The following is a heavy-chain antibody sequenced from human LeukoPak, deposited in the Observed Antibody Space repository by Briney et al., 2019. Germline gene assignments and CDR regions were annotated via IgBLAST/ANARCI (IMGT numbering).Heavy chain of an antibody. D-gene: IGHD6-19*01. Sequence: PSETLSLTCAVSGGSISSSNWWSWVRQPPGKGLEWIGEIYHSGSTNYNPSLKSRVTISVDKSKNQFSLKLSSVTAADTAVYYCAREYTLYRSGWFLDYWGQGTVVTVSS. CDR2: IYHSGST. V-gene: IGHV4-4*02. CDR1: GGSISSSNW. J-gene: IGHJ4*02. CDR3: AREYTLYRSGWFLDY.